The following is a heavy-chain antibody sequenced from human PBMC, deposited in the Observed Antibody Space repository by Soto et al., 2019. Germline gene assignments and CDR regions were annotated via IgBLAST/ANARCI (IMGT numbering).Heavy chain of an antibody. CDR3: ARVDIVSTTCFDY. V-gene: IGHV4-39*01. J-gene: IGHJ4*02. D-gene: IGHD5-12*01. CDR2: IYYSGST. CDR1: GGSISSSSYY. Sequence: QLQLQESGPGLVKPSETLSLTCTVSGGSISSSSYYWGWIRQPPGKGLEWIGSIYYSGSTYYNPSLKRRVTISVDTSKNQFPLKLSSVTAADTAVYYCARVDIVSTTCFDYWGQGTLVTVSS.